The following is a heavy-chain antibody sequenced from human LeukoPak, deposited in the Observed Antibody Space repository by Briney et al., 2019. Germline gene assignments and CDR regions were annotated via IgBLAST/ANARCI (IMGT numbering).Heavy chain of an antibody. Sequence: PSETLSLTCTVSGGSISSYYWSWIRQPAGKGLEWIGRIYTSGSTNYNPSLKSRVTISVDTSKNQFSLKLSSVTAADTAVYYCARTWIQLWLRRAFDIWGQGTMVTVSS. J-gene: IGHJ3*02. CDR2: IYTSGST. V-gene: IGHV4-4*07. CDR1: GGSISSYY. D-gene: IGHD5-18*01. CDR3: ARTWIQLWLRRAFDI.